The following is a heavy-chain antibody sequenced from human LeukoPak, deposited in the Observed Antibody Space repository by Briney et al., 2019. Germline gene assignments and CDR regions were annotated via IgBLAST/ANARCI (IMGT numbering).Heavy chain of an antibody. CDR2: IYHSGST. CDR1: GGSISSGGYS. CDR3: ARGGRAAFDY. D-gene: IGHD2-15*01. V-gene: IGHV4-30-2*01. J-gene: IGHJ4*02. Sequence: SETQSLTCAVSGGSISSGGYSWRWIRQPPGKGLEWIGYIYHSGSTYYNPSLKSRVTISVDRSKNQFSLKLSSVTAADTAVYYCARGGRAAFDYWGQGTLVTVSS.